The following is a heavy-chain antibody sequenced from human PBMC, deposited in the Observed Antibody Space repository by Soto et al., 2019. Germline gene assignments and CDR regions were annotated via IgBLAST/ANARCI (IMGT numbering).Heavy chain of an antibody. CDR3: ARGPRAYYYDSSGFDD. V-gene: IGHV3-74*01. D-gene: IGHD3-22*01. CDR1: GFTFSSYW. Sequence: GGSLRLSCAASGFTFSSYWMHWVRQAPGKGLVWVSRINSDGSSTSYADSVKGRFTISRDNAKNTLYLQMNSLRAEDTAVYYCARGPRAYYYDSSGFDDWGQGTLVTVSS. J-gene: IGHJ4*02. CDR2: INSDGSST.